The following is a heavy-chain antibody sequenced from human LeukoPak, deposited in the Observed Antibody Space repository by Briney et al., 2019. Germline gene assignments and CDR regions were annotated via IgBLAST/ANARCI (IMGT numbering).Heavy chain of an antibody. CDR3: ARHPDY. J-gene: IGHJ4*02. Sequence: SETLSLTCTVSGYSISSGYYWGWIRQPPGKGLEWIGSMYHSGSTYYNPSLKSRVTISVDTSKNQFSLKLSSVTAADTAVYYCARHPDYWGQGTLVTVSS. V-gene: IGHV4-38-2*02. CDR2: MYHSGST. CDR1: GYSISSGYY.